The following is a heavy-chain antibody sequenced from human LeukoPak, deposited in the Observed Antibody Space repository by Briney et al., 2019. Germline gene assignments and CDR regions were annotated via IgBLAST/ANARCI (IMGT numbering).Heavy chain of an antibody. J-gene: IGHJ3*02. CDR1: GGSISSYY. Sequence: SETLSLTCTVSGGSISSYYWSWIRQPAGKGLEWIGRIYTSGRNNYNPSLKSRVTMSVDTSKNQFSLKLSSVTAADTAVYYCARSTGVYYYDSSGYALDAFDIWGQGTMVTVSS. CDR2: IYTSGRN. D-gene: IGHD3-22*01. CDR3: ARSTGVYYYDSSGYALDAFDI. V-gene: IGHV4-4*07.